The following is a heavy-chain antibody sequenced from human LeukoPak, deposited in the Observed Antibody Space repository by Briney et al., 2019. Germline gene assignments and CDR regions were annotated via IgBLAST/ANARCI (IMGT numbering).Heavy chain of an antibody. J-gene: IGHJ6*02. V-gene: IGHV3-33*03. CDR2: IWYDGSNK. Sequence: GRSLRLSCAASGFTFSSYGMHWVRQAPGKGLEWVAVIWYDGSNKYYADSVKGRFTISRDNAKNSLYLQMNSLRAEDTAVYYCASSIVVVPADPYGMDVWGQGTTVTVSS. CDR1: GFTFSSYG. D-gene: IGHD2-2*01. CDR3: ASSIVVVPADPYGMDV.